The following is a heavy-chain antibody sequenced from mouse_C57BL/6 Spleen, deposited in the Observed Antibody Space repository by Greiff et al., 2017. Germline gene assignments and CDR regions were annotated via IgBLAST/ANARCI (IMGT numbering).Heavy chain of an antibody. Sequence: DVKLVESGGGLVQPGGSMKLSCVVSGFTFSNYWMNWVRQSPEKGLEWVAQIRLKSDNYATHYAESVKGRFTISRDDSNSSVYLQMNNLRAEDTGIYYCTPIYYGNYGWFAYWGQGTLVTVSA. CDR2: IRLKSDNYAT. J-gene: IGHJ3*01. V-gene: IGHV6-3*01. D-gene: IGHD2-1*01. CDR3: TPIYYGNYGWFAY. CDR1: GFTFSNYW.